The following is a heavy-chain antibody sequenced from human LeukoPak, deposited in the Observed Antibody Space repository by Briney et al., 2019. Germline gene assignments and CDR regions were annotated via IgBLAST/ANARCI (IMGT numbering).Heavy chain of an antibody. CDR1: GGSISSYY. CDR3: ARDGDSGYDDLFDY. D-gene: IGHD5-12*01. Sequence: PSETLSLTCTVSGGSISSYYWSWIRQPPGKGLEWIGSIYYSGSTYYNPSLKSRVTISVDTSKNQFSLKLSSVTAADTAVYYCARDGDSGYDDLFDYWGQGTLVTVSS. CDR2: IYYSGST. V-gene: IGHV4-59*12. J-gene: IGHJ4*02.